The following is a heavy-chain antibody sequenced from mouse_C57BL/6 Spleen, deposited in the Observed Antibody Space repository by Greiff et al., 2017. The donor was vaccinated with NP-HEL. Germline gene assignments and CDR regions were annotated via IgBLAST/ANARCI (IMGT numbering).Heavy chain of an antibody. Sequence: DVHLVESGGGLVKPGGSLKLSCAASGFTFSDYGMHWVRQAPEKGLEWVAYISSGSSTIYYADTVKGRFTISRDNAKNTLFLQMTSLRSEDTAMYYCARGGYYVGFAYWGQGTLVTVSA. J-gene: IGHJ3*01. CDR2: ISSGSSTI. V-gene: IGHV5-17*01. D-gene: IGHD2-3*01. CDR3: ARGGYYVGFAY. CDR1: GFTFSDYG.